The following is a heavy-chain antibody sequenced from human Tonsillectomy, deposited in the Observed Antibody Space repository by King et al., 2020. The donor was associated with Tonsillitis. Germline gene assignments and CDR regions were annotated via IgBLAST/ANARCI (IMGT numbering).Heavy chain of an antibody. D-gene: IGHD6-19*01. CDR2: IRSRAYGGTT. CDR3: TRQGRYSTGWYSFDY. V-gene: IGHV3-49*03. CDR1: GLTFGDYA. Sequence: VQLVESGGGLVQPGRSLRLSCTASGLTFGDYAMSWFRQAPGKGLEWVGVIRSRAYGGTTEYAASVKGGFTISRDDSQSISYLQMNSLKTEDTAVYYCTRQGRYSTGWYSFDYWGQGTLVTVSS. J-gene: IGHJ4*02.